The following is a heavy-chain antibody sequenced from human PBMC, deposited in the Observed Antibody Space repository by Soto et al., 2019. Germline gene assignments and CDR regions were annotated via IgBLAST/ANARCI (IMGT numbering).Heavy chain of an antibody. CDR2: INHSGST. CDR3: ARDCSSTSCYLSFDP. CDR1: GGSFSGYY. D-gene: IGHD2-2*01. Sequence: SETLSLTCAVYGGSFSGYYWSWIRQPPGKGLEWIGEINHSGSTNYNPSLKSRVTTSVDTSKNQFSLKLSSVTAADTAVYYCARDCSSTSCYLSFDPWGQGTLVTVSS. V-gene: IGHV4-34*01. J-gene: IGHJ5*02.